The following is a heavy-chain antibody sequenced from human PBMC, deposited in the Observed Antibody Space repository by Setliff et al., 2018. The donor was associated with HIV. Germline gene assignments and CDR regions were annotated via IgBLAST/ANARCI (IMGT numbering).Heavy chain of an antibody. Sequence: GGSLRLSCEASGFRVTDTYMAWVRQAPGKGLEWVTLIYKAGKTYYADFVKGRFTISRDNSKNTLYLEMTSLRAEDTAVYHCAKDMNYNNDYPGVLGSWGRGTLVTVSS. CDR3: AKDMNYNNDYPGVLGS. CDR2: IYKAGKT. V-gene: IGHV3-66*01. D-gene: IGHD3-16*01. J-gene: IGHJ4*02. CDR1: GFRVTDTY.